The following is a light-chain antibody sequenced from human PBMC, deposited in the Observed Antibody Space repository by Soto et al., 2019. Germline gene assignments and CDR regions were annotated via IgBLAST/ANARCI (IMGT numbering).Light chain of an antibody. CDR2: IAS. J-gene: IGKJ5*01. V-gene: IGKV1-13*02. CDR1: QGITSA. CDR3: QQFNSYPIT. Sequence: ALQLTQSPSSLSAFVGDRVTITCRASQGITSALAWYQQKPGKAPKLLISIASSLESGVPSRFSGSGSGTDFTLTISSLQPEDFATYFCQQFNSYPITFGQGTRLELK.